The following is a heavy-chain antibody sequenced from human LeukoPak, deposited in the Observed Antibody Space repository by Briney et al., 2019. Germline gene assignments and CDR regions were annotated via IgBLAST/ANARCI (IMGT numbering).Heavy chain of an antibody. J-gene: IGHJ4*02. V-gene: IGHV3-23*01. CDR3: AKDARITMIGVVRGARPYYFDY. Sequence: GGTLRLSCAASGFTFSSYGMSWVRQAPGKGLEWVSAISGSGGSTYYAHSVKGRFIISRDNSKNTLYLQMNSPRVEDTAVYYCAKDARITMIGVVRGARPYYFDYWGQGTLVTVSS. D-gene: IGHD3-22*01. CDR1: GFTFSSYG. CDR2: ISGSGGST.